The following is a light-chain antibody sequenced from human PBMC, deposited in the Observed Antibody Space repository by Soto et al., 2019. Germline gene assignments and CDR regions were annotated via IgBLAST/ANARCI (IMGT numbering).Light chain of an antibody. CDR1: HSVSSY. CDR3: QQYGSSL. V-gene: IGKV3-20*01. Sequence: IVLTQCPATLSLSPGERATLSCRASHSVSSYLAWYQQKEGQAPRLRIYGASTRPTGMPHRCSGRWSGTDYALTISRLEPEDFAVYYCQQYGSSLFGQGTKV. CDR2: GAS. J-gene: IGKJ1*01.